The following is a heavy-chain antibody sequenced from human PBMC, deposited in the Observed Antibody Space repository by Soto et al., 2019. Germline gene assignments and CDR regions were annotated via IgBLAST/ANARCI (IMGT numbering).Heavy chain of an antibody. CDR3: AKVIRSTMVRGVIRPNDAFDI. CDR1: GYSFTSYW. Sequence: PGESLKISWRGSGYSFTSYWISWVRQMPGKGLEWMGRIDPSDSYTNYSPSFQGHVTISADKSISTAYLQWSSLKASDTAMYYCAKVIRSTMVRGVIRPNDAFDIWGQGTMVTVSS. V-gene: IGHV5-10-1*01. J-gene: IGHJ3*02. D-gene: IGHD3-10*01. CDR2: IDPSDSYT.